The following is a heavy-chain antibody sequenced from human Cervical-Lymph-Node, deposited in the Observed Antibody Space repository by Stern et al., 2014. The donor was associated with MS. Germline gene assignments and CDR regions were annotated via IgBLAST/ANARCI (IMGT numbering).Heavy chain of an antibody. CDR3: AKHACTGAACPFDL. CDR2: AYRSGAT. Sequence: QVQLQESGPGLVKPSETLSLTCAVSGDSISSYTHYWAWIRQPPGKGLEWIRIAYRSGATSYHPPQKSPDSISVATTKTHFSLGLTLVTAADTAVYYCAKHACTGAACPFDLWGQGTLVTVSS. V-gene: IGHV4-39*01. J-gene: IGHJ4*02. D-gene: IGHD2-8*02. CDR1: GDSISSYTHY.